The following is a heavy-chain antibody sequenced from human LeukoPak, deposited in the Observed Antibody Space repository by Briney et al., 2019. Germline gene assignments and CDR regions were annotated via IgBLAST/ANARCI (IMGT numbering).Heavy chain of an antibody. J-gene: IGHJ6*04. Sequence: PGGALRLCCAAYGFTFDDYAMHWVRQARGKGVEWVSLISWDGGRTYYAECVKGRYTISRDNSKNSLYLQMNSLRAEDTALYYCAKDRVAAAVDYYYYYGMDVWGKGTTVTVSS. CDR2: ISWDGGRT. CDR1: GFTFDDYA. V-gene: IGHV3-43D*04. D-gene: IGHD6-13*01. CDR3: AKDRVAAAVDYYYYYGMDV.